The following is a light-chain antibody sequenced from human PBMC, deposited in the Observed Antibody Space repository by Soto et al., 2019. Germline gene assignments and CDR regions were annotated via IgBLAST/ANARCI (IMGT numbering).Light chain of an antibody. CDR1: SSNIGSNT. CDR3: AAWGDSLNDYVV. J-gene: IGLJ2*01. CDR2: NDN. Sequence: QSVLTQPPSASGTPGQRVTISCSGSSSNIGSNTVNWYQQLPGTAPKLLIYNDNQRPSGVPDRFSGSKSGTSASLAISGLQSEDEADYFCAAWGDSLNDYVVFGGGTKLTVL. V-gene: IGLV1-44*01.